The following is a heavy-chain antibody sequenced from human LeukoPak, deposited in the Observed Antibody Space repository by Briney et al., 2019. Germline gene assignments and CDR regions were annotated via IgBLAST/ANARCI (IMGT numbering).Heavy chain of an antibody. J-gene: IGHJ6*03. CDR2: ISSSGSTI. V-gene: IGHV3-11*04. CDR1: GFTFSDYY. Sequence: PGGSLRLSCAASGFTFSDYYMSWIRQAPGKGLEWVSYISSSGSTIYYADSVKGRFTISRENAKNSLYLQMNSLRAEDTAVYYCAKDGTLGYCSGGSCYSGYYYYYMDVWGKGTTVTVSS. D-gene: IGHD2-15*01. CDR3: AKDGTLGYCSGGSCYSGYYYYYMDV.